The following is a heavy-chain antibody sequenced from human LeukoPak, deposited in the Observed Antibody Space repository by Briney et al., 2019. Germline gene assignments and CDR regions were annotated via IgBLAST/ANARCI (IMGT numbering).Heavy chain of an antibody. V-gene: IGHV3-23*01. D-gene: IGHD3-10*02. CDR2: ISGSGGST. J-gene: IGHJ5*02. CDR3: ARHLANVRWGVNPRWFDP. CDR1: GFTFSSYA. Sequence: GGSLRLSCAASGFTFSSYAMSWVRQAPGKGLEWVSAISGSGGSTYYADSVKGRFTISRDNSKNTLYLQMNSLRAEDTAVYYCARHLANVRWGVNPRWFDPWGQGTLVTVSS.